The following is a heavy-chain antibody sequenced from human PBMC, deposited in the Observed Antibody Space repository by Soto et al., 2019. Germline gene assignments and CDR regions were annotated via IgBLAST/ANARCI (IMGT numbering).Heavy chain of an antibody. J-gene: IGHJ6*03. CDR3: ARHFAGTKVYDYYYYMDV. CDR2: IYYSGST. CDR1: GGSISSYY. D-gene: IGHD1-1*01. Sequence: SETLSLTCTVSGGSISSYYWSWIRQPPGKGLEWIGYIYYSGSTNYNPSLKSRVTISVDTSKNQFSLKLSSVTAADTAVYYCARHFAGTKVYDYYYYMDVWGKGTTVTVSS. V-gene: IGHV4-59*08.